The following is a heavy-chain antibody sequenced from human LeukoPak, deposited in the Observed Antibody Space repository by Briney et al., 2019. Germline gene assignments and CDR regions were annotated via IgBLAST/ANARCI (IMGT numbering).Heavy chain of an antibody. CDR2: ISLDGSNK. CDR3: ARDHYDILTGGAFDI. V-gene: IGHV3-30*03. J-gene: IGHJ3*02. D-gene: IGHD3-9*01. CDR1: GFAFSTYG. Sequence: PGGSLRLSCAASGFAFSTYGMHWVRQAPGKGLEWVAVISLDGSNKEYADSVKGRFTISRDNSKNTLYLQMNSLRAEDTAVYYCARDHYDILTGGAFDIWGQGTMVTVSS.